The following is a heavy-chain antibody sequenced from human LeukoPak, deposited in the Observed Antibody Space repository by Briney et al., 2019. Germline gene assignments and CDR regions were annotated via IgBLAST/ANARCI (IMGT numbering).Heavy chain of an antibody. CDR2: FDPENGET. J-gene: IGHJ3*02. CDR1: GHTLTELS. D-gene: IGHD3-22*01. V-gene: IGHV1-24*01. CDR3: ATVPRYYYDSSGYAFDI. Sequence: GASVKVSCKLSGHTLTELSMHWVRQAPGKGLEWMGGFDPENGETVYAQKFQGRVTITADTSTDTAYMELSSLRSEDTAVYYCATVPRYYYDSSGYAFDIWGQGTMVTVSS.